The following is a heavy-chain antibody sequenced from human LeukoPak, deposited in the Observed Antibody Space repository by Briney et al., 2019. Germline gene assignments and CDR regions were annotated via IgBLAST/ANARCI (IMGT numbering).Heavy chain of an antibody. D-gene: IGHD2/OR15-2a*01. V-gene: IGHV3-7*03. J-gene: IGHJ4*02. CDR1: GLNFRSSW. CDR3: ARAFYSYFDY. CDR2: INQDGSEK. Sequence: GGSLRLSCAASGLNFRSSWMSWIRQAPGKGLERVANINQDGSEKYYVDSVNGRFTISRDNAKNSLYLQMNSLRVEDTAVYYCARAFYSYFDYWGQGTLVVVST.